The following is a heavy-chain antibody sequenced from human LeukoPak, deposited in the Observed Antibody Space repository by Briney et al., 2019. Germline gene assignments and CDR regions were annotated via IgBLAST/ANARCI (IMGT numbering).Heavy chain of an antibody. CDR2: IKQDGSEK. Sequence: GGSLRLSCAASGFTFSSYWMSWVRQTPGKGMEWVANIKQDGSEKYYVDSVKGRFTISRDNAKNSLYLQMNSLETEDTAVYYCTTLGITMVRRHDYWGQGTLVTVSS. V-gene: IGHV3-7*03. D-gene: IGHD3-10*01. CDR3: TTLGITMVRRHDY. CDR1: GFTFSSYW. J-gene: IGHJ4*02.